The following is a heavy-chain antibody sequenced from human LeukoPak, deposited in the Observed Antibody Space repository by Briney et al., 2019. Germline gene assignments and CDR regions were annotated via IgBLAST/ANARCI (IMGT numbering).Heavy chain of an antibody. D-gene: IGHD1-7*01. CDR2: ISWDGGST. V-gene: IGHV3-43D*04. CDR1: GFTFDDYA. CDR3: AKSTTGINWNYSFDY. J-gene: IGHJ4*02. Sequence: GSLRLSCAASGFTFDDYAMHWVRQAPGKGLERVSLISWDGGSTYYADSVKGRFTISRDNSKNSLYLQMNSLRAEDTALYYCAKSTTGINWNYSFDYWGQGTLVTVSS.